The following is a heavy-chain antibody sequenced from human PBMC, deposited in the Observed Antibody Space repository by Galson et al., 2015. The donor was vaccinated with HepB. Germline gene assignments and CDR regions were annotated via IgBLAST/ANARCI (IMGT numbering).Heavy chain of an antibody. J-gene: IGHJ5*02. CDR3: ATGGDSSMVATRTYNWFDP. CDR2: FDPEDGET. V-gene: IGHV1-24*01. D-gene: IGHD5-12*01. CDR1: GYTLTELS. Sequence: VKVSCKVSGYTLTELSMHWVRQAPGKGLEWMGGFDPEDGETIYAQEFQGRVTMTEDTSTDTAYMELSSLRSEDTAVYYCATGGDSSMVATRTYNWFDPWGQGTLVTVSS.